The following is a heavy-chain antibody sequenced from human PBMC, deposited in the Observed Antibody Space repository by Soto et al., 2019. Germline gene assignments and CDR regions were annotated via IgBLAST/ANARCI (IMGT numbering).Heavy chain of an antibody. J-gene: IGHJ4*01. Sequence: PGGSLRLSCVCSGVDFRGSYMNWIRQAPGKGLEWISYISDTGRTIHYADSVKGRFVISRDNSKDSLYLQMNDLRADDTAVYYCARDSGYGSGSSLNHYLDCWGRGTLVTVSS. CDR1: GVDFRGSY. CDR2: ISDTGRTI. CDR3: ARDSGYGSGSSLNHYLDC. V-gene: IGHV3-11*01. D-gene: IGHD3-10*01.